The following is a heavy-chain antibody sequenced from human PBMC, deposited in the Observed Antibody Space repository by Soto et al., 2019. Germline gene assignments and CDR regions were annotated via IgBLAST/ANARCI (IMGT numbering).Heavy chain of an antibody. CDR2: VYHFGST. J-gene: IGHJ4*02. CDR3: ASRANYGDYIAY. V-gene: IGHV4-30-2*01. D-gene: IGHD4-17*01. CDR1: GGSISSGGYS. Sequence: QLQLQESGSGLVKPSQTLSLTCAVSGGSISSGGYSWSWIRQPPGKGLEWIGYVYHFGSTYFNPSLQSRVIISVDRSKNQFSLKLHSVTAADKAVYYCASRANYGDYIAYWGTGTLVTVSS.